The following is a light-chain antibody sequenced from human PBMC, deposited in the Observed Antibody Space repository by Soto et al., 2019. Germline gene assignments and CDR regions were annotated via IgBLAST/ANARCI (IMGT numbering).Light chain of an antibody. CDR2: GAS. V-gene: IGKV3-15*01. Sequence: EVVLTQSPDTLSLSPGETATLSCRASQTVDRYVAWYQQKPGQAPRLLISGASTRAAGISDRFRGSGSGTEFTLTISSLRSEDSAIYYCQQYFEWPPMTFGQGTKVEI. J-gene: IGKJ1*01. CDR1: QTVDRY. CDR3: QQYFEWPPMT.